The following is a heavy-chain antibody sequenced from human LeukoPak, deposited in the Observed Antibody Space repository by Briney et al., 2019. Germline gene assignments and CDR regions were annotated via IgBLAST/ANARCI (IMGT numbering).Heavy chain of an antibody. CDR2: IKQDGSEK. V-gene: IGHV3-7*01. CDR3: ARLDYYDSIGMDV. Sequence: GGSLRLSCAASGFTLSSYWMSWVRQAPGKGLEWVANIKQDGSEKYYVDSVKGRFTISRDNAKNSLYLQMNSLRAEDTAVYYCARLDYYDSIGMDVWGQGTTVTVSS. D-gene: IGHD3-22*01. CDR1: GFTLSSYW. J-gene: IGHJ6*02.